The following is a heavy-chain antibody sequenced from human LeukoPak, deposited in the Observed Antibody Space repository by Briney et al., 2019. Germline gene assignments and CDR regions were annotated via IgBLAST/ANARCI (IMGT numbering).Heavy chain of an antibody. D-gene: IGHD3-10*01. CDR2: INAGNGNT. CDR1: GYTFTSYA. V-gene: IGHV1-3*01. J-gene: IGHJ4*02. CDR3: ARVVVRGVIDY. Sequence: GASVKVSCKASGYTFTSYAMRWVRQAPGQRLEWMGWINAGNGNTKYSQKFQGRVTITRDTSASTAYMELSSLRSEDTAVYYCARVVVRGVIDYWGQGTLVTVSS.